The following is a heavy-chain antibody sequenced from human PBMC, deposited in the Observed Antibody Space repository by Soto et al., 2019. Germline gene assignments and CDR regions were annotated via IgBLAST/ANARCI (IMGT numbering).Heavy chain of an antibody. V-gene: IGHV4-39*02. J-gene: IGHJ4*02. D-gene: IGHD4-17*01. CDR1: VGAISSSSYY. CDR2: TYLSGST. CDR3: ARGTVTTSSYSTAFDY. Sequence: SETLSLTCTVSVGAISSSSYYWVWICQPAGKWRGGIVLTYLSGSTYYNPSLKSRVLISIDTSKNQFSLKLTSVTAADTALYYCARGTVTTSSYSTAFDYWGQGALVTVSS.